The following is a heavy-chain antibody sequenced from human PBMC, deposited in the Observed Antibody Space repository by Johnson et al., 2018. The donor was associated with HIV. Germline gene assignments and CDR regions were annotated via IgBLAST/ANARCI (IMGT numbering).Heavy chain of an antibody. CDR1: GFTFSDYY. CDR3: ARDTYYYDTIGYLTRPRAFDV. Sequence: EVQLVESGGGLVQPGGSLRLSCVASGFTFSDYYMSWIRQAPGKGLEWVSGINWDGSRTGYVDSVKGRFTVSRDNAKNSLYLQMNSLRGEDTALYYCARDTYYYDTIGYLTRPRAFDVGGQGTMVTVSS. CDR2: INWDGSRT. J-gene: IGHJ3*01. D-gene: IGHD3-22*01. V-gene: IGHV3-20*04.